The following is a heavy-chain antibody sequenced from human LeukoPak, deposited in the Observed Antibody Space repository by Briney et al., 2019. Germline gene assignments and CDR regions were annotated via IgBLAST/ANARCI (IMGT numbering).Heavy chain of an antibody. CDR2: IDPSDTYT. CDR1: GYTFTSYW. J-gene: IGHJ4*02. V-gene: IGHV5-10-1*01. D-gene: IGHD4-23*01. Sequence: GESLKISCKGSGYTFTSYWISWVRQMPGKGLEWMGRIDPSDTYTNYSPSFQGHVTISSDKSISTAYLQWSSLKASDTAIYYCARHVDTTVVTSTFDYWGQGTLVTVSS. CDR3: ARHVDTTVVTSTFDY.